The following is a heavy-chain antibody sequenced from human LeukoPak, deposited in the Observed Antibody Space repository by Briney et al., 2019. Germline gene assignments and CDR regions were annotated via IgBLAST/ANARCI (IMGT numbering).Heavy chain of an antibody. Sequence: KTGGSLRLSCAASGFTFSAFYMSWIRQTPGKGLEYLSYLKGDNGDINYADSVRGRFTISRDNTKNSLYLQMNNLRTEDTAVYYCARVLRGYASYEGNWGQGTLVTVSS. J-gene: IGHJ4*02. CDR1: GFTFSAFY. V-gene: IGHV3-11*06. CDR3: ARVLRGYASYEGN. CDR2: LKGDNGDI. D-gene: IGHD5-12*01.